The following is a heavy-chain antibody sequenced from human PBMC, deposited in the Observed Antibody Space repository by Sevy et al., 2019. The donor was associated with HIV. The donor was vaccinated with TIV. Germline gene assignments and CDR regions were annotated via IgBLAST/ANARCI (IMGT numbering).Heavy chain of an antibody. CDR1: GGSISSGGYY. D-gene: IGHD6-13*01. CDR3: ARNAPYSSSWYFDY. CDR2: IYNSGST. J-gene: IGHJ4*02. V-gene: IGHV4-31*03. Sequence: SETLSLTCTVSGGSISSGGYYWSWIRQHPGKGLEWIGYIYNSGSTYYNPSLKSRVTISVDTSKNQFSLKLSSVTAADTAVYYCARNAPYSSSWYFDYWGQGTLVTVSS.